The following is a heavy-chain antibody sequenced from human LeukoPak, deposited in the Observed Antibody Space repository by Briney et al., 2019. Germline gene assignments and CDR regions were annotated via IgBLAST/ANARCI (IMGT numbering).Heavy chain of an antibody. J-gene: IGHJ4*02. CDR2: INPSTDNT. Sequence: ASVKVSCKASGYTFTNYYIHWVRQAPGQGLEWMGVINPSTDNTNYAQKFQGRVTLTRDTSTSTVYMDLNSLKSEDTAVYYCAREMPPAVAGLFDRWGQGTLVTVSS. V-gene: IGHV1-46*01. CDR3: AREMPPAVAGLFDR. CDR1: GYTFTNYY. D-gene: IGHD6-19*01.